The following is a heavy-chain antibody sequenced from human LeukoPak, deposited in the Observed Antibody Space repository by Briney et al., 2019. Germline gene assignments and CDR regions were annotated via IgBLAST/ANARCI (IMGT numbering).Heavy chain of an antibody. J-gene: IGHJ4*02. V-gene: IGHV3-30*02. CDR2: IRYDGSNK. CDR1: GFTFSSYG. Sequence: QTGGSLRLSCAASGFTFSSYGMHWVRQAPGKGLEWVAFIRYDGSNKYYADSVKGRFTISRDNSKNTLYLHVNSLRAEDTAVYYCARDYGSGSYPPGYWGQGTLVTVSS. D-gene: IGHD3-10*01. CDR3: ARDYGSGSYPPGY.